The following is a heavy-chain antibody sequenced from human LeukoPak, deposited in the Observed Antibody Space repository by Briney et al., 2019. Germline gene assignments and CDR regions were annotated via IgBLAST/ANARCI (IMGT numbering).Heavy chain of an antibody. CDR1: GGSISSGSYY. J-gene: IGHJ2*01. Sequence: SETLSLNCTVSGGSISSGSYYWSWIRQPAGKGLEWIGRISTSGTTNYDPSLKSRVTISVDTSKNHFSLKLSSVTAADTAVYYCARGWRDDYSNYWYFDLWGRGTLVTVSS. CDR3: ARGWRDDYSNYWYFDL. D-gene: IGHD5-24*01. V-gene: IGHV4-61*02. CDR2: ISTSGTT.